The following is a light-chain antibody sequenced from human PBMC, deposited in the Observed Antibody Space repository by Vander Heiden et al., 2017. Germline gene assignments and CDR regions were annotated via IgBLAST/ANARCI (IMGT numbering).Light chain of an antibody. J-gene: IGKJ2*01. CDR1: QSISSY. CDR3: QQSDSTPGT. Sequence: DIQMTQSPSSLSASVGDRVTITCRASQSISSYLNWYQQKPGKAPKLLIYAASSLQSGVPSRFSGSGSGTDFTLTISSLQPEDFATYYCQQSDSTPGTFGQGTKLELK. CDR2: AAS. V-gene: IGKV1-39*01.